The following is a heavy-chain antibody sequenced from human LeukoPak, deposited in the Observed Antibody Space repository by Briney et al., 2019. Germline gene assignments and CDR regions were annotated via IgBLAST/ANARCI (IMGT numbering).Heavy chain of an antibody. D-gene: IGHD5-24*01. CDR2: IGASGEST. V-gene: IGHV3-23*01. Sequence: GGSLRLPCAASGFTFSVAAMTWVRQAPGKGLEWVSLIGASGESTYYADSVEGRFTISRDNSKNTLSLQMNSLRVEDTAMYFCAKDIQLSTWGLGTMVTVPS. J-gene: IGHJ3*01. CDR1: GFTFSVAA. CDR3: AKDIQLST.